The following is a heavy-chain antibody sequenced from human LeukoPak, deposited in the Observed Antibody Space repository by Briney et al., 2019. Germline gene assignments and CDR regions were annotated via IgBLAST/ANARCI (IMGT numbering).Heavy chain of an antibody. J-gene: IGHJ3*02. V-gene: IGHV4-39*07. CDR3: ARPGVGSGRYGAFDI. Sequence: SETLSLTCTVSGGSISSSSYYWGWIRQPPGKGLEWIGSIYYSGSTNYNPSLQSRVTISLDTSKNQFSLKLRSVTAADTAVYYCARPGVGSGRYGAFDIWGQGTMVAVSS. D-gene: IGHD5-18*01. CDR2: IYYSGST. CDR1: GGSISSSSYY.